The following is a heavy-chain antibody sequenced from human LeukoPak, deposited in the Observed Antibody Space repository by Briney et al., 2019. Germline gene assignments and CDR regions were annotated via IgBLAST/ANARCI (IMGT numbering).Heavy chain of an antibody. CDR2: IYTSGST. D-gene: IGHD1-20*01. V-gene: IGHV4-4*07. J-gene: IGHJ4*02. CDR3: ARFNWNDVIFDY. CDR1: GGSINFYY. Sequence: SETLSLTCTVSGGSINFYYWSWIRQPAGKGLEWIGRIYTSGSTNYNPSLKSRVTISVDTSKNQFSLKLSSVTAADTAVYYCARFNWNDVIFDYWGQGTLVTVSS.